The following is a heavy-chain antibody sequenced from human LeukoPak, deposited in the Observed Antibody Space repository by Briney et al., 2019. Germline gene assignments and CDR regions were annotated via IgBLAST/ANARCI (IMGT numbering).Heavy chain of an antibody. CDR2: ISAYNGNT. Sequence: ASVKVSCKASGYTFTSYGISWVRQAPGQGLEWMGWISAYNGNTNYAQKLQGRVTVTTDTSTSTAYMELRSLRSDDTAVYYCASGRAYCGGDCYSGLDYWGQGTLVTVSS. V-gene: IGHV1-18*01. D-gene: IGHD2-21*02. J-gene: IGHJ4*02. CDR3: ASGRAYCGGDCYSGLDY. CDR1: GYTFTSYG.